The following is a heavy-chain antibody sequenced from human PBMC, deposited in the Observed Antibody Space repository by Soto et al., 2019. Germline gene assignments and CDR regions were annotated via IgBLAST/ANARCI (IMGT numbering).Heavy chain of an antibody. CDR1: GLTISNYA. Sequence: GGSKRLSCTAAGLTISNYARSWVRKDTGKGLEWISSISRTGKSAYYADSVKGRFTISRDDSKNTLYLQMNSLTVEDMAVYYCAKDPVYGDSKWGFDPWGQGTLVTVSS. CDR3: AKDPVYGDSKWGFDP. J-gene: IGHJ5*02. CDR2: ISRTGKSA. V-gene: IGHV3-23*01. D-gene: IGHD4-17*01.